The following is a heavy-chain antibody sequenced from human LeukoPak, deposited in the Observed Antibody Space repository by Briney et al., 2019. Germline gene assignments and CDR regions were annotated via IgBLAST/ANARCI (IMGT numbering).Heavy chain of an antibody. Sequence: ASVKVSCKVSGYTLTELSMHWVRQAPGKGLEWMGGFDPEDGETIYAQKFQGRVTITRDTSASTAYMELSSLRSEDTAVYYCARVVFRGGASTRGEGGKRPYYFDYWGQGTLVTVSS. CDR2: FDPEDGET. J-gene: IGHJ4*02. V-gene: IGHV1-24*01. CDR3: ARVVFRGGASTRGEGGKRPYYFDY. D-gene: IGHD4-23*01. CDR1: GYTLTELS.